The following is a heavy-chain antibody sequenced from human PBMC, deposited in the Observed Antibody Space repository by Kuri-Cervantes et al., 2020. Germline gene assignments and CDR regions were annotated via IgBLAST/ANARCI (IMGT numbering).Heavy chain of an antibody. J-gene: IGHJ4*02. V-gene: IGHV3-7*03. D-gene: IGHD2-8*01. CDR1: GFTFSSYW. CDR2: IKQDGSEK. Sequence: GGSLRLSCAASGFTFSSYWMSWVRQAPGKGLEWVANIKQDGSEKYYVDSVKGRFTISRDNAKNSLYLQMNSLRAEDTAVYYCARSMGYCTNGVCYGGEDYFDYWGQGTLVTVSS. CDR3: ARSMGYCTNGVCYGGEDYFDY.